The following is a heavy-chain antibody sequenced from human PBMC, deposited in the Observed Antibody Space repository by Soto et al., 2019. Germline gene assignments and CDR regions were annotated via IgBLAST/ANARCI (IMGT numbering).Heavy chain of an antibody. D-gene: IGHD3-3*01. J-gene: IGHJ3*02. CDR3: ANLYYDFWSGPDNDAFDI. CDR2: IYYSGST. CDR1: GGSVSSGSYY. V-gene: IGHV4-61*01. Sequence: QVQLQESGPGLVKPSETLSLTCTVSGGSVSSGSYYWSWIRQPPGKGLEWIGYIYYSGSTNYNPSLQSRVTISVDTSKYQFSLKLSSVTAADTAVYYCANLYYDFWSGPDNDAFDIWGQGTMVTVSS.